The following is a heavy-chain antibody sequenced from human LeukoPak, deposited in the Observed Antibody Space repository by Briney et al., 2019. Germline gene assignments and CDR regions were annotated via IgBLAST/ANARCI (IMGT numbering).Heavy chain of an antibody. V-gene: IGHV1-2*02. CDR2: INPNSGGT. D-gene: IGHD1-1*01. CDR3: ARGETKGGYLNWFDP. J-gene: IGHJ5*02. CDR1: GYTFTGYF. Sequence: ASVKVSCKASGYTFTGYFMHWVRQAPGQGLEWMGWINPNSGGTNYAQKFQGRVTMTRDTSISTAYLELSRLRSEDTAVYYCARGETKGGYLNWFDPWGQGTLVTVSS.